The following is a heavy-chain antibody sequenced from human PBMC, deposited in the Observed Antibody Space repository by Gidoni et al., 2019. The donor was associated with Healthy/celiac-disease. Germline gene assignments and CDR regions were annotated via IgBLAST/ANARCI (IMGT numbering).Heavy chain of an antibody. CDR3: ARRPGVTAIRRRYFDL. D-gene: IGHD2-21*02. J-gene: IGHJ2*01. V-gene: IGHV4-39*01. Sequence: QLQLQESGPGLVKPSETLSLTCTVSGGSISRSSYYWGWIRQPPGKGLEWIGSIYYSGSTYYNPSLKSRVTISVDTSKNQFSLKLSSVTAADTAVYYCARRPGVTAIRRRYFDLWGRGTLVTVSS. CDR1: GGSISRSSYY. CDR2: IYYSGST.